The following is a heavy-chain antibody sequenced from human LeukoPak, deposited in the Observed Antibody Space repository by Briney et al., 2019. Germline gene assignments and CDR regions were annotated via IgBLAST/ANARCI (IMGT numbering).Heavy chain of an antibody. D-gene: IGHD6-13*01. CDR3: ARRSSIAAAGAYYFDY. V-gene: IGHV5-51*01. Sequence: GESLKISCKGSGYSFTSYWIGWVRQMPGKGLEWMGIIYPGDSDTRYSPSFQGQVTISADKSISTAYLQWSSLKASDTAMYYCARRSSIAAAGAYYFDYWGQGTLDTVSS. J-gene: IGHJ4*02. CDR2: IYPGDSDT. CDR1: GYSFTSYW.